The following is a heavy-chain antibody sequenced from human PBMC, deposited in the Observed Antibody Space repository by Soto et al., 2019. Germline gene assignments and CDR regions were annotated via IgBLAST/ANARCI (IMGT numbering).Heavy chain of an antibody. J-gene: IGHJ4*02. Sequence: LRLSCAASGFTFRTYYMIWVRQAPGKGLEWVSSISAGSTNIYYAPSVKGRFTISRDNAKSSLYLQINSLRAEDTAVYYCARQYPSSSRHFDHWGQGTLVTVSS. CDR3: ARQYPSSSRHFDH. D-gene: IGHD6-6*01. CDR1: GFTFRTYY. CDR2: ISAGSTNI. V-gene: IGHV3-21*01.